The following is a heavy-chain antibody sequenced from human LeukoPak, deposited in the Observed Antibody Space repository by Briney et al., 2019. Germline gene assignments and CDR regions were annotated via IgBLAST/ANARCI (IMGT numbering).Heavy chain of an antibody. Sequence: ASVRVSCKASGYTFTSYDINWVRQATGQGLEWMGWMNPNSGNTGYAQKFQGRVTMTRNTSISTAYMELSSLSSEDTAVYYCARRVSGWNYQTAEYFQHWGQGTLVTVSS. CDR2: MNPNSGNT. CDR3: ARRVSGWNYQTAEYFQH. V-gene: IGHV1-8*01. J-gene: IGHJ1*01. D-gene: IGHD1-7*01. CDR1: GYTFTSYD.